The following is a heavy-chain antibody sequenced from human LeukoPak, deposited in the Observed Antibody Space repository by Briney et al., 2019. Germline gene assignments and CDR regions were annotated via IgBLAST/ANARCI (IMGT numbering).Heavy chain of an antibody. CDR1: GFTFSSYG. Sequence: PGRSLRLSCAASGFTFSSYGMHWVRQAPGKGLEWVAVIPYDGSNKYYADSVKGRFTISRDNSKNTLYLQMNSLRAEDTAVYYCAKPYSNRYLDAFDIWGQGTMVTVSS. V-gene: IGHV3-30*18. J-gene: IGHJ3*02. CDR3: AKPYSNRYLDAFDI. CDR2: IPYDGSNK. D-gene: IGHD4-11*01.